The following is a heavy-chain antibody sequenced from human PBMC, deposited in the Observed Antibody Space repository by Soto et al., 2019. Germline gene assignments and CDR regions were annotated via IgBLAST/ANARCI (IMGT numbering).Heavy chain of an antibody. D-gene: IGHD5-18*01. V-gene: IGHV3-30-3*01. CDR2: ISYDGSNK. CDR3: ASLAVDTAMVTLYYYYGMDV. Sequence: GESLKISCAASGFTFSSYAMHWVRQAPGKGLEWVAVISYDGSNKYYADSVKGRFTISRDNSKNTLYLQMNSLRAEDTAVYYCASLAVDTAMVTLYYYYGMDVWGQGTTVTVSS. J-gene: IGHJ6*02. CDR1: GFTFSSYA.